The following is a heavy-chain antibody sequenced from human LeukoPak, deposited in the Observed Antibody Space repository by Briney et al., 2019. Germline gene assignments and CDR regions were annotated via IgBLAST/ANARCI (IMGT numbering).Heavy chain of an antibody. D-gene: IGHD3-9*01. CDR3: ARYDTTYGMDV. CDR2: IYYSGST. Sequence: SETLSLTCTVSGGSISSYYWSWIRQPPGKGLEWIGYIYYSGSTNYNPSLKSRVTISVDTSKSQFSLKLSSVTAADTAVYYCARYDTTYGMDVWGQGTTVTVSS. V-gene: IGHV4-59*01. CDR1: GGSISSYY. J-gene: IGHJ6*02.